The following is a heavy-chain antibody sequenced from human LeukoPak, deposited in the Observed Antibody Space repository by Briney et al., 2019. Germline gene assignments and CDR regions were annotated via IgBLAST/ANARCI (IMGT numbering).Heavy chain of an antibody. CDR2: INHSGST. CDR3: ARDHRGYYYGSYYYYGMDV. Sequence: SETLSLTCAVYGGSFSGYYWSWIRQPPGKGLEWIGEINHSGSTNYNPSLKSRVTISVDTSKNQFSLKLSSVTAADTAVYYCARDHRGYYYGSYYYYGMDVWGQGTTVTVSS. V-gene: IGHV4-34*01. D-gene: IGHD3-22*01. J-gene: IGHJ6*02. CDR1: GGSFSGYY.